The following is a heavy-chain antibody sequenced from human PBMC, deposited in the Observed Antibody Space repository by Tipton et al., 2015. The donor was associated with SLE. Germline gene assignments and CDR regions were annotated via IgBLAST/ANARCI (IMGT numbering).Heavy chain of an antibody. J-gene: IGHJ4*02. CDR1: GGSISSGDYY. D-gene: IGHD5-18*01. Sequence: LRLSCAVSGGSISSGDYYWSWIRQPPGKGLEWIGYIYYSGSTYYNPSLKSRVTISVDTSKNQFSLKLSSVAAADTAVYYCARLSWIQLFDYWGQGTLVTVSS. V-gene: IGHV4-30-4*01. CDR3: ARLSWIQLFDY. CDR2: IYYSGST.